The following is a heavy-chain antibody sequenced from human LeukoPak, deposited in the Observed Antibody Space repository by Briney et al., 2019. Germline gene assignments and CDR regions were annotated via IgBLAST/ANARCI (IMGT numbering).Heavy chain of an antibody. D-gene: IGHD1-26*01. CDR2: INPSDGAT. CDR1: GYTFTMYQ. J-gene: IGHJ6*03. V-gene: IGHV1-46*01. Sequence: ASVKVSCKTSGYTFTMYQIHWVRQAPGQGLEWMGMINPSDGATTYAQRFQGRVTLIRDMSTTTVYMDLHSLRFEDSAVCFCAREQRGGLSGNLGGLFASYYTYYYMDVWGRGTTVTVSS. CDR3: AREQRGGLSGNLGGLFASYYTYYYMDV.